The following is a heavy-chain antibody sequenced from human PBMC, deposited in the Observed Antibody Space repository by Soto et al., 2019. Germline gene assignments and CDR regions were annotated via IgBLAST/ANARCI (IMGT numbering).Heavy chain of an antibody. J-gene: IGHJ4*02. D-gene: IGHD5-18*01. Sequence: PSETLSLTCTVSGGSISSGDYYWSWIRQPPGKGLEWIGYIYYSGSTYYNPSLKSRVTISVDTSKNQFSLKLSSVTAADTAVYYCARVVFPFVDTAISGFDYWGQGTLVTVSS. CDR3: ARVVFPFVDTAISGFDY. V-gene: IGHV4-30-4*01. CDR1: GGSISSGDYY. CDR2: IYYSGST.